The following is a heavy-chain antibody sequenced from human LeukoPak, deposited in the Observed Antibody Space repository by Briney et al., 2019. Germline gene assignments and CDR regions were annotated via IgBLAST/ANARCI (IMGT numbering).Heavy chain of an antibody. CDR2: ISSSSSYI. Sequence: GGSLRLSCAASGFTFSSYSMNWVRQAPGKGLEWVSSISSSSSYIYYADSVKGRFTISRDNAKNSLYLQMNSLRAEDTALYYCAKTYYYGSGTQPLDYWGQGTLVTVSS. J-gene: IGHJ4*02. CDR1: GFTFSSYS. V-gene: IGHV3-21*04. D-gene: IGHD3-10*01. CDR3: AKTYYYGSGTQPLDY.